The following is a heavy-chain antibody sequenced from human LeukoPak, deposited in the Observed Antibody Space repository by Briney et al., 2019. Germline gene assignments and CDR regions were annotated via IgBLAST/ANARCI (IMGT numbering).Heavy chain of an antibody. J-gene: IGHJ6*02. CDR3: AKVGGSGTSYYYFGMDV. Sequence: GGSLRLSCTAPGITFSNYAMHWVRQAPGEGLEWVTVISNDGSVKYYADSVKGRFTISRDNSKNTLYLQMNSLRAEDTAVYFCAKVGGSGTSYYYFGMDVWGQGTTVTVSS. D-gene: IGHD3-10*01. CDR2: ISNDGSVK. V-gene: IGHV3-30*04. CDR1: GITFSNYA.